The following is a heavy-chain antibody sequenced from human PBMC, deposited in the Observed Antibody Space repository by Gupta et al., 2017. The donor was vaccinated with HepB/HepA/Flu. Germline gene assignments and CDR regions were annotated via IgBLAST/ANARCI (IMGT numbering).Heavy chain of an antibody. D-gene: IGHD2-21*01. CDR1: GFTFSSYA. V-gene: IGHV3-23*01. CDR2: ISGRGENT. CDR3: AIRGLLVD. Sequence: EVQLLESGGGLAQPGGSLRLSCAASGFTFSSYAMSWVRQAPGKGLEWVSAISGRGENTYYADSVQGRVTISREHSKKTMYIEMKSVRDEDTAGVYGAIRGLLVDWGRVTMVTVSS. J-gene: IGHJ4*02.